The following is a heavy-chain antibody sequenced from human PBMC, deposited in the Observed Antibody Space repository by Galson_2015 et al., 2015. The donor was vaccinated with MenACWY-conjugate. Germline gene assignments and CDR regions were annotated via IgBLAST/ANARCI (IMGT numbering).Heavy chain of an antibody. D-gene: IGHD1-26*01. CDR2: ISYDGTNK. V-gene: IGHV3-30*18. J-gene: IGHJ6*02. CDR1: GFTFRNYG. CDR3: ANSYRYSGSYYSHYYYGMDV. Sequence: SLRLSCAASGFTFRNYGMHWVRQAPGKGLEWVAVISYDGTNKYYADSAKGRFTISRDNSKNTLYLQMNSLRAEDTAVYYCANSYRYSGSYYSHYYYGMDVWGQGTPVTVSS.